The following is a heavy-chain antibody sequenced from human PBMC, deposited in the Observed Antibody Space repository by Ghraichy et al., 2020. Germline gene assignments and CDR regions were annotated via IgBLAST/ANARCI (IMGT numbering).Heavy chain of an antibody. D-gene: IGHD2-2*01. V-gene: IGHV3-21*01. CDR3: ARGIVVVPAAMWYYYYDMDV. CDR1: GFTFSSYS. CDR2: ISSSSSYI. Sequence: GGSLRLSCAASGFTFSSYSMNWVRQAPGKGLEWVSYISSSSSYIYYADSVKGRFTISRDNAKNSLYLQMNSLRAEDTAVYYCARGIVVVPAAMWYYYYDMDVWGKGTMVTVSS. J-gene: IGHJ6*03.